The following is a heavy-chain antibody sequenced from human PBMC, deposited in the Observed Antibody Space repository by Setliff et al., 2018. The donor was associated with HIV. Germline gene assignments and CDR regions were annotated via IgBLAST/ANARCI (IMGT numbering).Heavy chain of an antibody. CDR2: IKDRTDNYAT. Sequence: GGSLRLSCAASGFTFSGSPIHWVRQASGKGLEWLGRIKDRTDNYATAYAASVKGRFTTFRDDSANTAYLQINSLEIEDTAVYYCLRGLQSGYVGIGAWGQGTLVTVSS. J-gene: IGHJ5*02. V-gene: IGHV3-73*01. CDR3: LRGLQSGYVGIGA. CDR1: GFTFSGSP. D-gene: IGHD5-12*01.